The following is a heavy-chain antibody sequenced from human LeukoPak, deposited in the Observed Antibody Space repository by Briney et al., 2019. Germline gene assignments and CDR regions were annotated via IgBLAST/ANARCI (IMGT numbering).Heavy chain of an antibody. Sequence: GGSLRLSCAASGFTFSSYAMHWVRQAPGKGLEWVAVISYDGSNKYYADSVKGRFTISRDNSKNTLFLQTNSLRVEDTALYYCARAKGSSGYYQLPIDYWGQGILVTVSS. CDR2: ISYDGSNK. J-gene: IGHJ4*02. CDR3: ARAKGSSGYYQLPIDY. CDR1: GFTFSSYA. D-gene: IGHD3-22*01. V-gene: IGHV3-30*04.